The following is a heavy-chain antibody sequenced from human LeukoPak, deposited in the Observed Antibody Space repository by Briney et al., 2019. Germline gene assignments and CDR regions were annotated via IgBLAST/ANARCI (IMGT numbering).Heavy chain of an antibody. D-gene: IGHD3-10*01. CDR1: GFTFSSYW. CDR3: ARVFITMVRGVIIRGDDAFDI. Sequence: GGSLRLSCAASGFTFSSYWMHWVRQAPGKGLEWLSVVSSSGAGTYYADSVKGRFTISRDNSKNTLYLQMNSLRAEDTAVYYCARVFITMVRGVIIRGDDAFDIWGQGTMVTVSS. V-gene: IGHV3-NL1*01. CDR2: VSSSGAGT. J-gene: IGHJ3*02.